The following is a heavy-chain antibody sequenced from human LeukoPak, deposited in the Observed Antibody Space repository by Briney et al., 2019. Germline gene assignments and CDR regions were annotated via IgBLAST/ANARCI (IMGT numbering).Heavy chain of an antibody. D-gene: IGHD3-3*01. Sequence: GGSLSHSCAASGFTFSTYVVNWFGQAPGKGLEWVSTISVGAEYIFYADSVKGRFTISRDDSNNALYLQMHSLRAEDTALYYCASGPPFLKYFEYWGQGNLVTVSS. J-gene: IGHJ4*02. CDR3: ASGPPFLKYFEY. CDR2: ISVGAEYI. V-gene: IGHV3-23*01. CDR1: GFTFSTYV.